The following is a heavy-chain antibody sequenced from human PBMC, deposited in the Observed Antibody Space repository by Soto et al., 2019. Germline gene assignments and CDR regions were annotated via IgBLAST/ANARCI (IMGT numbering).Heavy chain of an antibody. J-gene: IGHJ4*02. CDR2: INSDGSIT. V-gene: IGHV3-74*01. D-gene: IGHD3-22*01. CDR3: SRGSYYGGPWGGDY. CDR1: GFTFSFYW. Sequence: EVQLVESGGDLVQPGGSLRLSCAASGFTFSFYWMHWVRQAPGKGLVWVSHINSDGSITSYAESVKGRFTIFRDNAKYTLYLQMNRLRAEDTAAYYCSRGSYYGGPWGGDYWGQGSLVTVSS.